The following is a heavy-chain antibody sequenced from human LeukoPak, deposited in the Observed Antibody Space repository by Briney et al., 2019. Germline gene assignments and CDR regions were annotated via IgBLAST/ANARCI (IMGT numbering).Heavy chain of an antibody. CDR3: AKARGLYCSSTSCYDRDV. J-gene: IGHJ6*04. CDR2: INPNSGGT. V-gene: IGHV1-2*02. Sequence: ASVKVSCKASGYTFTAYYIHWVRQAPGQGLEWMGWINPNSGGTKYAQKFQGRVTLTRDTSITTAYMELSRLRSDDTAVYYCAKARGLYCSSTSCYDRDVWGKGTTVTVSS. D-gene: IGHD2-2*01. CDR1: GYTFTAYY.